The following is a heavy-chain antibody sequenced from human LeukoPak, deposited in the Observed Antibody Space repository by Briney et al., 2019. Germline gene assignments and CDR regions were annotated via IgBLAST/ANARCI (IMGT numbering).Heavy chain of an antibody. D-gene: IGHD3-9*01. CDR2: INPSGGST. CDR1: GYTFTSYY. CDR3: ARGTPGRYFDWTTKTPPNGWFDP. V-gene: IGHV1-46*01. J-gene: IGHJ5*02. Sequence: ASVKVSCKASGYTFTSYYMHWVRQAPGQGLEWMGIINPSGGSTSYAQKFQGRVTMTRGTSTSTVYMELSSLRSEDTAVYYCARGTPGRYFDWTTKTPPNGWFDPWGQGTLVTVSS.